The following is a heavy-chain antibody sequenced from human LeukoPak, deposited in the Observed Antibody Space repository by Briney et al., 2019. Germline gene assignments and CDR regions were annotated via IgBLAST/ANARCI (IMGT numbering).Heavy chain of an antibody. D-gene: IGHD6-19*01. Sequence: GGSLRLSCAASGFTFDDYTMLWVRQAPGKGLEWVSLITGDGSTANYADSVKGRFTISRDNSKNSLYLQMNSLTTEDTAFYYCAKEGPIAVATYFDYWGQGTLVTVSS. CDR1: GFTFDDYT. CDR3: AKEGPIAVATYFDY. CDR2: ITGDGSTA. J-gene: IGHJ4*02. V-gene: IGHV3-43*02.